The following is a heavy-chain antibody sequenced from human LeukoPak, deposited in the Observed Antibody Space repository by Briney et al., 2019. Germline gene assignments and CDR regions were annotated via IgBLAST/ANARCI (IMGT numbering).Heavy chain of an antibody. V-gene: IGHV1-69*04. J-gene: IGHJ3*02. Sequence: GASVKVSCKASGGTFSSYAISWVRQAPGQGLEWMGRIIPILGIANYAQKFQGRVTITADKSTSTAYMELSSLRPEDTAVYYCLMVRGVITRNDAFDIWGQGTMVTVSS. D-gene: IGHD3-10*01. CDR2: IIPILGIA. CDR1: GGTFSSYA. CDR3: LMVRGVITRNDAFDI.